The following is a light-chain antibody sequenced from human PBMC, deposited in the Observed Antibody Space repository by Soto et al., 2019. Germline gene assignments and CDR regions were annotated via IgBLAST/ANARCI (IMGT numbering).Light chain of an antibody. V-gene: IGKV3-15*01. CDR1: QSIGSH. CDR3: QQYDSSPLT. Sequence: EIVMTQSPATLSVSPGERATLSCRASQSIGSHLAWYQQKPGQGPRLLIYDASTRATGISARFSGSGSGTEFTLTISRLEPEDFAVYYCQQYDSSPLTFGGGTKVEIK. CDR2: DAS. J-gene: IGKJ4*01.